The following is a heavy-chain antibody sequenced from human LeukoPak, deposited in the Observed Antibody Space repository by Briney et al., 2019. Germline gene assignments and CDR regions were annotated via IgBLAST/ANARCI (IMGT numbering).Heavy chain of an antibody. CDR2: IYYSGST. V-gene: IGHV4-59*01. J-gene: IGHJ5*02. CDR3: ARYLGNWFDP. CDR1: GVPISRYY. Sequence: QPSEPLSLTCTVSGVPISRYYWSWIRQPPGKGLEWIGYIYYSGSTKYNASLKTRLTISVDTSKNQFSLKESSVTAADTAVYYCARYLGNWFDPWGQGALVTVSS.